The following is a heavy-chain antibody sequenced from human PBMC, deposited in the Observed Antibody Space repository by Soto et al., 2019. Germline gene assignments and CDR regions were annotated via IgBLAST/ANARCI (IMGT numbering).Heavy chain of an antibody. CDR1: GFTFSSYA. CDR2: ISYDGSNK. V-gene: IGHV3-30-3*01. J-gene: IGHJ4*02. Sequence: QVQLVESGGGVVQPGRSLRLSCAASGFTFSSYAMHWVRQAPGKGLEWVAVISYDGSNKYYADSVKGRFTIYRDNSKNTLYLQMNSLRAEDTAVYYCARDLQLVPGFDYWGQGTLVTVSS. D-gene: IGHD6-6*01. CDR3: ARDLQLVPGFDY.